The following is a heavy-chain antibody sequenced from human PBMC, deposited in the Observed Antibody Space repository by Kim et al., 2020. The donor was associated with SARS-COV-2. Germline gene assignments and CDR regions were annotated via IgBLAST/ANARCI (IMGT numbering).Heavy chain of an antibody. CDR2: IDSSGDRT. D-gene: IGHD2-15*01. Sequence: GGSLRLSCAASGITFSSYGMSWVRQAPGKGLEWVSSIDSSGDRTFYADSVKGRFTISRDNSKNTLYLQMSSLRVEDTAVYYCAKSTPRIVVGNLEYWGQGTLVTVSS. V-gene: IGHV3-23*05. J-gene: IGHJ4*02. CDR3: AKSTPRIVVGNLEY. CDR1: GITFSSYG.